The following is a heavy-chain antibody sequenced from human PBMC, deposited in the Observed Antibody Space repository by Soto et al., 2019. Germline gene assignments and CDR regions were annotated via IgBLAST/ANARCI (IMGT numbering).Heavy chain of an antibody. CDR2: INAGNGNT. CDR3: ARAPIVGVVIMSD. J-gene: IGHJ4*02. Sequence: VQLVQSGAEVKKPGASVKFSCKASGYTFTSYAKHWVRQAPGQRLEWMGWINAGNGNTKYSQKFQGRVTITRDTSASTAYMELSSLRSEDTAVYYCARAPIVGVVIMSDWGQGTLVTVSS. D-gene: IGHD3-3*01. V-gene: IGHV1-3*01. CDR1: GYTFTSYA.